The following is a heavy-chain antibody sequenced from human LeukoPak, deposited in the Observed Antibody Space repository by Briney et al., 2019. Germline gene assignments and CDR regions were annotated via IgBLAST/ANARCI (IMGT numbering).Heavy chain of an antibody. V-gene: IGHV4-39*07. CDR2: IYYSGST. Sequence: SETLSLTCTVSGGSISSSSYYWGWIRQPPGKGLEWIGSIYYSGSTYYNPSLKCRVTISVDTSKNQFSRKLSSVTAADTAVYYCARGGGSGYDFDYWGQGTLVTVSS. J-gene: IGHJ4*02. D-gene: IGHD5-12*01. CDR3: ARGGGSGYDFDY. CDR1: GGSISSSSYY.